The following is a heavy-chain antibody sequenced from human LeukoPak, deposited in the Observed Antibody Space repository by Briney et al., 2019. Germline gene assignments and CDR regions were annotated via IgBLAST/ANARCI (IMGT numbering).Heavy chain of an antibody. Sequence: SETLSLTCTVSGGSISGYYWSWIRQPAGRGLEWIGRIYTSGSTNYNPSLKSRVTMTVDTSKNQISLKLSSVTAADTAVYYCARVDYYDSGTFAPDYWGQGTLVTVSS. CDR3: ARVDYYDSGTFAPDY. V-gene: IGHV4-4*07. CDR2: IYTSGST. J-gene: IGHJ4*02. CDR1: GGSISGYY. D-gene: IGHD3-22*01.